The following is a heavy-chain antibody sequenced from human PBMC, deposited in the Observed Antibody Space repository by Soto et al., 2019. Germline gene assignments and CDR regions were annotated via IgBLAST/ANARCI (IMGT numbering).Heavy chain of an antibody. CDR1: GFTFSSYA. CDR2: ISGSGGST. J-gene: IGHJ4*02. CDR3: TAGEERNNNWCGKFAS. Sequence: GGSLRLSCAASGFTFSSYAMSWVRQAPGKGLEWVSAISGSGGSTYYADSVKGRFTISRDNSKNTLYLQMNSLRAEDTAVYYCTAGEERNNNWCGKFASWGQGTLVTVSS. V-gene: IGHV3-23*01. D-gene: IGHD1-1*01.